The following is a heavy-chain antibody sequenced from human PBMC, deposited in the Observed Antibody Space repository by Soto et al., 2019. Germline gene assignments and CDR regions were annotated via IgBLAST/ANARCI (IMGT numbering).Heavy chain of an antibody. J-gene: IGHJ4*02. CDR1: GGSISSYY. CDR3: ARGHYYDSSGPYFDY. Sequence: SETLSLTCTVSGGSISSYYWSWIRQPPGKGLEWIGYIYYSGSTNYNPSLKSRVTISVDTSKNQFSLKLSSVTAADTAVYYCARGHYYDSSGPYFDYWGQGTLVTVSS. V-gene: IGHV4-59*01. D-gene: IGHD3-22*01. CDR2: IYYSGST.